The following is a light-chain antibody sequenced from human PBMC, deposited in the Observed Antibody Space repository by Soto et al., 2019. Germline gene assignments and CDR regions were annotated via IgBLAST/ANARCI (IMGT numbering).Light chain of an antibody. V-gene: IGKV3-15*01. Sequence: EIVMTQSPATLSVSPGERATLSCRASQSVSSNLAWYQQKPGQAPRLLIYGASTSATSIPARFSGSGSGTEFTLTISSRQSEDFAVYYCQQYNNWPPITFGQGTRLEIK. J-gene: IGKJ5*01. CDR2: GAS. CDR1: QSVSSN. CDR3: QQYNNWPPIT.